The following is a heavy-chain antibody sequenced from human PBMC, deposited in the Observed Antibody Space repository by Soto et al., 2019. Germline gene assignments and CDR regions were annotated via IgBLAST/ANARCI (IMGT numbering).Heavy chain of an antibody. V-gene: IGHV3-7*01. J-gene: IGHJ6*02. D-gene: IGHD6-6*01. CDR2: IKQDGSEK. CDR3: EKDITWSSSLGCESTSDYYYYGMDV. Sequence: PGGSLRLSCAASGFTFSSYWMSWVRQAPGKGLEWVANIKQDGSEKYYVDSVKGRFTISRDNATNSLYLQMNSLRAEDTAVYYYEKDITWSSSLGCESTSDYYYYGMDVWGQGTTVTISS. CDR1: GFTFSSYW.